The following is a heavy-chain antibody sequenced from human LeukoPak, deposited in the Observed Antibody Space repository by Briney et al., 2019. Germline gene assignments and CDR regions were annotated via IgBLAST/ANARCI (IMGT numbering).Heavy chain of an antibody. CDR1: GFTFSSYW. J-gene: IGHJ3*02. CDR3: ASRSYYYDSSGYYWTDAFDI. Sequence: GGSLRLSCAASGFTFSSYWMSWVRQAPGKGVEGVAEIKQDGSEKYYVDSVKGRFTISRDNAKNSLYLQMNSLRAEDTAVYYCASRSYYYDSSGYYWTDAFDIWGQGTMVTVSS. V-gene: IGHV3-7*01. D-gene: IGHD3-22*01. CDR2: IKQDGSEK.